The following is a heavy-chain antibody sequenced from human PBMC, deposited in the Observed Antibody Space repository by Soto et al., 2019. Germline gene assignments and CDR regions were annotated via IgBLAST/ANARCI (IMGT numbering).Heavy chain of an antibody. CDR2: ISAYNGNT. V-gene: IGHV1-18*01. CDR1: GYTFTSYC. J-gene: IGHJ4*02. D-gene: IGHD1-1*01. CDR3: ARSPSPPRARGANYYFDY. Sequence: ASVKVSCKGSGYTFTSYCISWVLQAPGQGLEWTGWISAYNGNTNYAQKLQGRVTMTTDTSTSTAYMELRSLRSDDTAVYYCARSPSPPRARGANYYFDYWGQGTLVTVSS.